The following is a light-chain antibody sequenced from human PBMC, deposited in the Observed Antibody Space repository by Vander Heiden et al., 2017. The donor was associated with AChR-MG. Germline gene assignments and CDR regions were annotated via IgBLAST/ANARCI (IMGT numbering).Light chain of an antibody. J-gene: IGKJ2*01. V-gene: IGKV3-15*01. Sequence: EVVMTQSPATLSVSLGERATLSCRASQRVSTKLAWYQQKPGQAPRLLIYGASTTATGDPSRFSGSGSGTEFTLTISSLRSEDIAVYYCHQYNDWPYTFGQRTKLEIK. CDR1: QRVSTK. CDR3: HQYNDWPYT. CDR2: GAS.